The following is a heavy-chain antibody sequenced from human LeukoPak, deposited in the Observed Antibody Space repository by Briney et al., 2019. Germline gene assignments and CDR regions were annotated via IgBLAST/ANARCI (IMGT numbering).Heavy chain of an antibody. CDR2: ISSNGGST. D-gene: IGHD6-13*01. V-gene: IGHV3-64*01. Sequence: GGSLRLSCAASGFTFSSYSMNWVRQAPGKGLEYVSAISSNGGSTYYANSVKGRFTISRDNSKNTLYLQMGSLRAEDMAVYYCARGAEVAAAGTFDYWGQGTLVTVSS. CDR1: GFTFSSYS. J-gene: IGHJ4*02. CDR3: ARGAEVAAAGTFDY.